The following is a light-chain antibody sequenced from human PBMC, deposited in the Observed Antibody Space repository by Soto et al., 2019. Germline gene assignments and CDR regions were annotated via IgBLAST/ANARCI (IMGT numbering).Light chain of an antibody. CDR3: LQYGSSPYT. CDR1: QSVSSSY. V-gene: IGKV3-20*01. Sequence: EIVLTQSPGTLSLSPGERATLSCRASQSVSSSYLAWYQQKPGQAPRPLIYGATSSTTGIPDRFSGSGSGTDFTRTISRLEPVDFAVYYCLQYGSSPYTFGQGTKLEIK. CDR2: GAT. J-gene: IGKJ2*01.